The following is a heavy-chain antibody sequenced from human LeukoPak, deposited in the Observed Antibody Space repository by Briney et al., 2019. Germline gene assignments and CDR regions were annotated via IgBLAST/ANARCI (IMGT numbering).Heavy chain of an antibody. Sequence: PSETLSLTCTVSGGSISTYDWSWIRQPPGKGLEWIGYIYYSGSTNYNPSLESRVTISIDTSKNQLSLKLNSVTAADTAVYYCASEGVSSGCFDPWGQGTLVTVSS. J-gene: IGHJ5*02. D-gene: IGHD2-8*01. CDR1: GGSISTYD. V-gene: IGHV4-59*01. CDR2: IYYSGST. CDR3: ASEGVSSGCFDP.